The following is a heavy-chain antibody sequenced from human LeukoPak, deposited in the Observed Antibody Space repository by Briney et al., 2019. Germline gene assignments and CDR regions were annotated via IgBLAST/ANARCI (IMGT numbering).Heavy chain of an antibody. V-gene: IGHV3-7*01. D-gene: IGHD6-13*01. CDR3: ARSVGGSRDAFDI. CDR1: GFTFSSYW. CDR2: IKQDGSEK. J-gene: IGHJ3*02. Sequence: GGSLRLSCAASGFTFSSYWMSWVRQAPGKGLEWVANIKQDGSEKYYVDSVKGRFTISRDNAKNSLYLQMNSLRAEDTAVYYCARSVGGSRDAFDIWGQGTMVTVSS.